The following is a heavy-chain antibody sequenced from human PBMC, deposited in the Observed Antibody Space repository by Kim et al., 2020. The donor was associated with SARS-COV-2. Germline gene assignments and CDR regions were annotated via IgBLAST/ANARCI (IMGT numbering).Heavy chain of an antibody. CDR1: GGSFSGYY. V-gene: IGHV4-34*01. CDR3: ARGIINWNYKNWFDP. CDR2: INHSGST. D-gene: IGHD1-7*01. Sequence: SETLSLTCAVYGGSFSGYYWSWIRQPPGKGLEWIGEINHSGSTNYNPSLKSRVTISVDTSKNQFSLKLSSVTAADTAVYYCARGIINWNYKNWFDPWGQGTLVTVSS. J-gene: IGHJ5*02.